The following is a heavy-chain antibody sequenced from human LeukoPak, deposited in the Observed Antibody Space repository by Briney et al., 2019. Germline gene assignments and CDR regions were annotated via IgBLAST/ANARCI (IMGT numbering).Heavy chain of an antibody. D-gene: IGHD5-18*01. V-gene: IGHV3-23*01. CDR2: ISGSGGST. CDR3: ARVGLWLPYSFDY. J-gene: IGHJ4*02. CDR1: GFTFSSYA. Sequence: GGSLRLSCAASGFTFSSYAMSWVRQAPGKGLEWVSAISGSGGSTYYADSVKGRFTISRDNAKNSLYLQMNSLRAEDTAVYYCARVGLWLPYSFDYWGQGTLVTVSS.